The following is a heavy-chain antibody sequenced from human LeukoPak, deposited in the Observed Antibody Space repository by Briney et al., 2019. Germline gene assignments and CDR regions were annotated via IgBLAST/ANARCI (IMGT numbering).Heavy chain of an antibody. CDR1: GFTFSSYG. V-gene: IGHV3-30*18. J-gene: IGHJ4*02. D-gene: IGHD2-15*01. CDR3: AKGLVVPDY. Sequence: GRSLRLSCAASGFTFSSYGMHWVRQAPGKGLEWVAVISYDGSNKYYADSVKGLFTISRDNSKNTLYLQMNSLRAEDTAVYYCAKGLVVPDYWGQGTLVTVSS. CDR2: ISYDGSNK.